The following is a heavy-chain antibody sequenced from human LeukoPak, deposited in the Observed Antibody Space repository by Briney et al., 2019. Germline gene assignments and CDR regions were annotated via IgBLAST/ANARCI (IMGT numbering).Heavy chain of an antibody. V-gene: IGHV1-69*06. CDR3: ARESDYYDSSGYSDY. CDR1: GGTFSSYA. J-gene: IGHJ4*02. D-gene: IGHD3-22*01. Sequence: ASVKVSCKASGGTFSSYAISWVRQAPEQGLEWMGGIIPIFGTANYAQKFQGRVTITADKSTSTAYMELSSLRSEDTAVYYCARESDYYDSSGYSDYWGQGTLVTVSS. CDR2: IIPIFGTA.